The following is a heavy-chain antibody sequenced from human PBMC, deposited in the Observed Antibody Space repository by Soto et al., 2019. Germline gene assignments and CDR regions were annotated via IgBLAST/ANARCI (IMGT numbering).Heavy chain of an antibody. D-gene: IGHD6-25*01. V-gene: IGHV4-39*02. CDR1: GGSISSSSYY. Sequence: SDTLSLTCTVSGGSISSSSYYWGWIRQPPGKGLEWIGSIYSSGSTYYNPSLKSGVTISVDTSKNQFSLKLSAVTAEGTAVYYCAREGVMSGCYDPWGQGTLVNVSS. CDR3: AREGVMSGCYDP. CDR2: IYSSGST. J-gene: IGHJ5*02.